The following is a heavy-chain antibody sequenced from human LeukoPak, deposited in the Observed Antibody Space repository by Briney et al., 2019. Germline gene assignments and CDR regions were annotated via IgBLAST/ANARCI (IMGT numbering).Heavy chain of an antibody. V-gene: IGHV1-2*02. Sequence: ASVKVSCKASGYTFTGYYMHWVRQAPGQGLEWMGWINPNNGGTNYAQKFRDRVTMTRDTSINTAYMELSSLRSADTAVYYCARAYTSGWYIGYWGQGTLVTVSS. CDR1: GYTFTGYY. CDR2: INPNNGGT. D-gene: IGHD6-19*01. CDR3: ARAYTSGWYIGY. J-gene: IGHJ4*02.